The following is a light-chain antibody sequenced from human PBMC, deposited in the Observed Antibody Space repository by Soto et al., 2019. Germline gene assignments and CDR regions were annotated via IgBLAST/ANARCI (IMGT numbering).Light chain of an antibody. CDR3: SSYAGSNWYV. CDR2: EVN. V-gene: IGLV2-8*01. J-gene: IGLJ1*01. Sequence: QSALTQPPSASGSPGQSVTISCTGTNSDVGGYNYVSWYQQYPGKATKLIIYEVNERPSGVPDRFSGSKSGNTASLTVSGLQTADEADYYCSSYAGSNWYVFGTGTKLTVL. CDR1: NSDVGGYNY.